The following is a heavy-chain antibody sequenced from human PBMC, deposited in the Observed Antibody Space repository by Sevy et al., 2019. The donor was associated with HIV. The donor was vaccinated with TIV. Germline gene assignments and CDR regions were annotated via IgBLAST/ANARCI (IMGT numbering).Heavy chain of an antibody. CDR3: ARRNDFDI. CDR1: GGSINSDH. J-gene: IGHJ3*02. Sequence: SETLSLTCTVSGGSINSDHWNWIRQPPGKGLEWIGYVYYTGGTNYNPSLKNRVTISVERTKNQCSLKLTSVTAADTAGYYCARRNDFDIWGQGTMVTVSS. CDR2: VYYTGGT. V-gene: IGHV4-59*08.